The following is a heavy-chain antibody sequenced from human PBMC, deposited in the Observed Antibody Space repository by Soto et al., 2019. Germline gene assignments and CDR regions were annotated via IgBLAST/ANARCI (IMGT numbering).Heavy chain of an antibody. CDR2: ISGSGGST. Sequence: GGSLRLSCAASGFTFSSYAMSWVRQAPGKGLEWVSAISGSGGSTYYADSVKGRFTISRDNSKNTLYLQMNSLRVEDTAVYYCAKDPTSYDSSAQFDSWGQGTQVTVSS. J-gene: IGHJ4*02. CDR1: GFTFSSYA. CDR3: AKDPTSYDSSAQFDS. D-gene: IGHD3-22*01. V-gene: IGHV3-23*01.